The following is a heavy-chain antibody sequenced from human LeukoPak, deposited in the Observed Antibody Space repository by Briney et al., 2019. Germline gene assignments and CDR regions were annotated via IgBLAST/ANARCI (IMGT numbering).Heavy chain of an antibody. Sequence: SETLSLTCAVYGGSFSGYYWRWIRQPPGKGLEWVGEINHSGSTKYYPYLMSRVTISVGKSKNQFPHKLSSGTGADTAVYYCAKVGAGITWSFFDYWGQGTLVTVSS. J-gene: IGHJ4*02. V-gene: IGHV4-34*01. D-gene: IGHD6-13*01. CDR1: GGSFSGYY. CDR2: INHSGST. CDR3: AKVGAGITWSFFDY.